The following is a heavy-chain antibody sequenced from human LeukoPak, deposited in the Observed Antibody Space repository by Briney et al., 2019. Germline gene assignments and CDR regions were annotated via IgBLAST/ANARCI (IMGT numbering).Heavy chain of an antibody. Sequence: GGSLRLSCAASGFTFTDYWMTWVRQVPGKGLEWVANIHKAGTESYYVDSVKGRFAISRDNAKNSLYLQLSSLRVDDTAVYYCARVGTWELQRVFDCWPKGTLVTVSS. CDR2: IHKAGTES. J-gene: IGHJ4*02. D-gene: IGHD1-7*01. CDR3: ARVGTWELQRVFDC. CDR1: GFTFTDYW. V-gene: IGHV3-7*01.